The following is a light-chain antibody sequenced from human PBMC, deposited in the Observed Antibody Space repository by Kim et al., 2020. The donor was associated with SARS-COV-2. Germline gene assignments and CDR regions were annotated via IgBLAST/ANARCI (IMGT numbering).Light chain of an antibody. CDR1: SSSVESNY. CDR2: RND. Sequence: QSVVTQLPSASGTPVQRVTISCSGSSSSVESNYVYWYQQPPGRAPQLLIFRNDQRPSGVPDRFSASKSGTSASLTISGLRPEDEAEYHCSTWDDSLSGSVFGTGTKVTVL. CDR3: STWDDSLSGSV. V-gene: IGLV1-47*01. J-gene: IGLJ1*01.